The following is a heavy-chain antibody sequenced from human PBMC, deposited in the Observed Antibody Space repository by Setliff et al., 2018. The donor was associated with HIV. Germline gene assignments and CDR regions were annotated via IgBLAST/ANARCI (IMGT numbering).Heavy chain of an antibody. CDR3: ASARIPTGGTSTSIEF. J-gene: IGHJ4*02. CDR1: GYTFTSYG. CDR2: ISAYNGNT. Sequence: ASVKVSCKASGYTFTSYGISWVRQAPGQGLEWMGWISAYNGNTNYAQKFQGRFTISRDNSKNTLYMQLNTLTTEDTAVYYCASARIPTGGTSTSIEFWSQGALVTVSS. V-gene: IGHV1-18*01. D-gene: IGHD1-1*01.